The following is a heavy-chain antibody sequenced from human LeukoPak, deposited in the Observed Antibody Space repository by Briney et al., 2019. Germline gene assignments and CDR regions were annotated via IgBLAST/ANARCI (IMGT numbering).Heavy chain of an antibody. CDR2: TYFRSKWNN. CDR3: ARGAMSAFDY. Sequence: SQTLSLTCAISGDNVFSNSVSWNWIRQSPSRGLEWLGRTYFRSKWNNDYALSVRSRITINLATAKNPPSLQLNSVTPEDTAVYYCARGAMSAFDYWGQGTLVTVSS. D-gene: IGHD6-25*01. J-gene: IGHJ4*02. V-gene: IGHV6-1*01. CDR1: GDNVFSNSVS.